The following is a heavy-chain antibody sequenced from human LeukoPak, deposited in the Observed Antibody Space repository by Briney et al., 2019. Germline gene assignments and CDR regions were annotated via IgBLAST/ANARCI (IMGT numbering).Heavy chain of an antibody. D-gene: IGHD3-10*01. Sequence: SDTLSLTCVVSGSSISGGFYWGWIRQPPGRGLEWIGSVYHSGTTYYTPSLQSRVTMSVDSFKNHFSLRLNSVTAADTAVYYCARAGGFTMVRGAVNNWFDPWGQGTLVTVSS. CDR3: ARAGGFTMVRGAVNNWFDP. CDR1: GSSISGGFY. J-gene: IGHJ5*02. CDR2: VYHSGTT. V-gene: IGHV4-38-2*01.